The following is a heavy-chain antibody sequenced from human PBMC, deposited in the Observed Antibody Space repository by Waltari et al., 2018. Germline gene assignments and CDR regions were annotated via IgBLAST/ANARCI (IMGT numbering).Heavy chain of an antibody. V-gene: IGHV4-61*02. CDR3: SLVAAAGPDFFDF. CDR2: IKTSGGN. D-gene: IGHD6-13*01. Sequence: QVQLQESGPGLVKPSQTLSLTCSVSGGPISSSSYYCTWIRQPAGRGLEWIGRIKTSGGNNYNPSLKGRVTISVDTSKNQFSLKLNSVTAADTAVYYCSLVAAAGPDFFDFWGQGTLVTVSS. CDR1: GGPISSSSYY. J-gene: IGHJ4*02.